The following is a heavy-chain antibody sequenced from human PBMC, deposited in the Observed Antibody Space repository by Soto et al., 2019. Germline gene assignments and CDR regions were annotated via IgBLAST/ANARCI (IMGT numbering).Heavy chain of an antibody. CDR3: AAGGQGDFWSGYPDDAFDI. CDR2: INSDGSST. V-gene: IGHV3-74*01. J-gene: IGHJ3*02. CDR1: GFTFSSYW. D-gene: IGHD3-3*01. Sequence: GGSLRLSCAASGFTFSSYWMHWVRQAPGKGLVWVSRINSDGSSTSYADSVKGRFTISRDNAKNTLYLQMNSLRAEDMAVDYCAAGGQGDFWSGYPDDAFDIWGQGTMVTVSS.